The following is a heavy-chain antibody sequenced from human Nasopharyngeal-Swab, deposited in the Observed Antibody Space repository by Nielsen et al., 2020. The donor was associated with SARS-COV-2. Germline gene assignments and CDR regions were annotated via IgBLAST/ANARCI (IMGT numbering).Heavy chain of an antibody. CDR2: LNGDATTV. Sequence: GGSLRLSCAASGFTFSCSWLHWVRQAPGEGLVWVARLNGDATTVDYADSVKGRFTISRDNAKNTLYLQMNGLRDEDTAIYYCARAGEYRFDYWGQGTLVTVSS. V-gene: IGHV3-74*01. CDR3: ARAGEYRFDY. CDR1: GFTFSCSW. J-gene: IGHJ4*02. D-gene: IGHD7-27*01.